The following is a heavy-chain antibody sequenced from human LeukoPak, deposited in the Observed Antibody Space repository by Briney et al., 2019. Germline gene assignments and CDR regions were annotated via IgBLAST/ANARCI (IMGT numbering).Heavy chain of an antibody. Sequence: PSETLSLTCAVYGGSFSGYYWSWIRQPPGKGLEWIGEINHSGSTNYNPSLKSRVTISVDTSKNQFSLKLSSVTAADTAVYYCARGSSALRGDWFDPWGQGTLVTVSS. CDR3: ARGSSALRGDWFDP. CDR1: GGSFSGYY. CDR2: INHSGST. D-gene: IGHD3-16*01. V-gene: IGHV4-34*01. J-gene: IGHJ5*02.